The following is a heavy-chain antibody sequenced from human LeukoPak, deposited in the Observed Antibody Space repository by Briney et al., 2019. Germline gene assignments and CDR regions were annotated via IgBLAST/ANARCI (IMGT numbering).Heavy chain of an antibody. Sequence: PGGSLRLSCAASGFTFSSYWMSWVRQAPGKGLEWVANIKQEGSEKYYVDSVKGRFTISRDNAKNSLYLQMNSLRAEDTAVYYCARSRYRSSSWSPGGDYWGQGTLVTVSS. V-gene: IGHV3-7*01. CDR1: GFTFSSYW. CDR2: IKQEGSEK. J-gene: IGHJ4*02. CDR3: ARSRYRSSSWSPGGDY. D-gene: IGHD6-13*01.